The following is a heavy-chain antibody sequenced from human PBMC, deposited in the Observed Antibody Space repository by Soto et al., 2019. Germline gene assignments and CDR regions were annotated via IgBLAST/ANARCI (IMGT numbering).Heavy chain of an antibody. CDR3: ARDLGIMVIAAAGTGVNWFDP. D-gene: IGHD6-13*01. CDR2: TYYRSKWYN. V-gene: IGHV6-1*01. J-gene: IGHJ5*02. Sequence: SQTLSLTCAISGDSVSSNSAAWNWIRQSPSRGLEWLGRTYYRSKWYNDYAVSVKSRITINPDTSKNQFSLQLNSVTPEDTAVYYCARDLGIMVIAAAGTGVNWFDPWGQGTLVTVSS. CDR1: GDSVSSNSAA.